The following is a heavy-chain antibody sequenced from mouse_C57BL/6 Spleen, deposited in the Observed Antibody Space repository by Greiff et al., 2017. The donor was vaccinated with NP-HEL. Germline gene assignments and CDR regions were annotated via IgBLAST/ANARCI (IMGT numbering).Heavy chain of an antibody. CDR3: ARGPTLLLGITTVVAKYFDV. V-gene: IGHV1-9*01. CDR2: ILPGSGST. CDR1: GYTFTGYW. Sequence: QVQLQQSGAELMKPGASVKLSCKATGYTFTGYWIEWVKQRPGHGLEWIGEILPGSGSTNYNEKFKGKATFTADTSSNTAYMQLSSLTTEDSAIYYCARGPTLLLGITTVVAKYFDVWGTGTTVTVSS. J-gene: IGHJ1*03. D-gene: IGHD1-1*01.